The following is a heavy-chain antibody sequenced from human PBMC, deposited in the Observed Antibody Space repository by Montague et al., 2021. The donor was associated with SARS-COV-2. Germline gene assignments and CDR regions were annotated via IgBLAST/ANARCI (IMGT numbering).Heavy chain of an antibody. CDR2: ITQDGSEK. D-gene: IGHD3-3*01. CDR1: GFPFSIFW. Sequence: SLRLSCAASGFPFSIFWMTWVRQPPGRGLEWVATITQDGSEKYNVDSVKGRFTISRDNAKKSLSLQMNSLRAEDTAVYYCARDRYYQYWSGYYPPDYWGQGTLVTVSS. V-gene: IGHV3-7*03. CDR3: ARDRYYQYWSGYYPPDY. J-gene: IGHJ4*02.